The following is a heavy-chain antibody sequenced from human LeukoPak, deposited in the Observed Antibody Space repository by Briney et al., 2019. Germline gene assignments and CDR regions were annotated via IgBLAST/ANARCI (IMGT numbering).Heavy chain of an antibody. V-gene: IGHV4-34*01. Sequence: SETLSLTCAVYGGSFSGYYWSWIRQPPGKGLEWIGEINHSGSTNYNPSLKSRVTISVDTSKNQFSLKLSSVTAADTDVYYCARGWRGRYCSSTSCLRSSFYFDYWGQGTLVTVSS. J-gene: IGHJ4*02. CDR1: GGSFSGYY. D-gene: IGHD2-2*01. CDR2: INHSGST. CDR3: ARGWRGRYCSSTSCLRSSFYFDY.